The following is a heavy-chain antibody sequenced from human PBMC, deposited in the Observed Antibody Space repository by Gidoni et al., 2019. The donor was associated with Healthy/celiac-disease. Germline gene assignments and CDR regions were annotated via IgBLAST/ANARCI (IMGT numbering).Heavy chain of an antibody. J-gene: IGHJ4*02. V-gene: IGHV4-34*01. Sequence: QVQLQQWGAGLLKPSETLSLTCAVSGGSFSGYYWSWIRQPPGKGLEWIGEINHSGSTNYNPSLKSRVTISVDTSKNQFSLKLSSVTAADTAVYYCARGAIAAAGFFDYWGQGTLVTVSS. CDR1: GGSFSGYY. D-gene: IGHD6-13*01. CDR2: INHSGST. CDR3: ARGAIAAAGFFDY.